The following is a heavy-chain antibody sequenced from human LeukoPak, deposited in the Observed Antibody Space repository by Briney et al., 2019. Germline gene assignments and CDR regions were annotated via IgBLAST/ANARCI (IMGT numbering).Heavy chain of an antibody. CDR1: GGSISSSSYY. CDR3: ARYCNGVDCFSFDY. D-gene: IGHD2-15*01. CDR2: IYYSGST. Sequence: SETLSLTCTVSGGSISSSSYYWGWIRQPPGKGLEWIGSIYYSGSTYYNPSLKSRVTISVDTSKNQFSLKLSSVTAADTAVYYCARYCNGVDCFSFDYWGQGALVTVSS. J-gene: IGHJ4*02. V-gene: IGHV4-39*01.